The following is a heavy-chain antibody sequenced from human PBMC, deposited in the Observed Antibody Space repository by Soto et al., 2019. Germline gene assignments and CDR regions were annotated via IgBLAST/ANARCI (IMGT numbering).Heavy chain of an antibody. CDR2: INPSGGST. D-gene: IGHD3-3*01. CDR3: ARSILSSITIFGGVPDY. V-gene: IGHV1-46*01. CDR1: GYTFTNYY. Sequence: ASVKVSCKASGYTFTNYYMHWVRQAPGQGLEWMGIINPSGGSTSYGQKFQGRVTMTRDTSTSTVYMELSSLRSEDTAVYYCARSILSSITIFGGVPDYWGPGTLVTVSS. J-gene: IGHJ4*02.